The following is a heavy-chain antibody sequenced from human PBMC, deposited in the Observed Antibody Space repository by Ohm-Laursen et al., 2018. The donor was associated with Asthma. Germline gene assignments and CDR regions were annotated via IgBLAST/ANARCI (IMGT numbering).Heavy chain of an antibody. D-gene: IGHD2-2*01. Sequence: SLRLSCAASGFTFSSYPMHWVRQAPGKGLEWVAGISYDGSNKYYADSVKGRFTISRDNSKTTLHLQMNSLRAEDTAVYYCARGEVPVDYYGLDDWGQGTTVTVSS. CDR3: ARGEVPVDYYGLDD. CDR2: ISYDGSNK. V-gene: IGHV3-30-3*01. J-gene: IGHJ6*02. CDR1: GFTFSSYP.